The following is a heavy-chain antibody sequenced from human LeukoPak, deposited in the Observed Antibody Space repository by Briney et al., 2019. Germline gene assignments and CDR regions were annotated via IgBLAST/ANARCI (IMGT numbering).Heavy chain of an antibody. D-gene: IGHD6-19*01. Sequence: GGSLRLSCAASGITFSNYAMTWVRQAPGKGLEWVASIKNDAATTDYADSVKGRFTISRDNSKNMLYLQMNSLGAGDTAVYYCAKAYHDSGCLIDYWGQGTLVTVSS. CDR2: IKNDAATT. J-gene: IGHJ4*02. CDR1: GITFSNYA. CDR3: AKAYHDSGCLIDY. V-gene: IGHV3-23*01.